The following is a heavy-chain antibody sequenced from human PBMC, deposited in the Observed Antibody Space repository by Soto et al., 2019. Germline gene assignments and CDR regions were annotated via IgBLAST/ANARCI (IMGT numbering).Heavy chain of an antibody. V-gene: IGHV3-30*18. J-gene: IGHJ4*02. CDR2: ISYDSSNK. Sequence: VQLLESGGGLIQPGGSLRLSCAASGFTFSYGIHWLRQAPGKGLEWVAYISYDSSNKFYGDSVKGRFTISRDNSKNTQFLQMNSLRAEDTAVYYCAKLVIGYCSGNTCDDSWGQGTLVAVSS. CDR1: GFTFSYG. D-gene: IGHD2-15*01. CDR3: AKLVIGYCSGNTCDDS.